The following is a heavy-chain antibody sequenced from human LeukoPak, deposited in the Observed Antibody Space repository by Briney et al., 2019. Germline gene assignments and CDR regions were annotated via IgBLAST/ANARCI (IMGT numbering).Heavy chain of an antibody. CDR1: GFTFSNAW. CDR2: IKSKTDGGTT. Sequence: GGSLRLSCAASGFTFSNAWMSWVRQAPGKGLEWVGRIKSKTDGGTTDYAAPVKGRFTISRDDSKNTLYLQMNSLKTEDTAVYYSTTAVATYYDFWSGYYCFDYWGQGTLVTVSS. D-gene: IGHD3-3*01. CDR3: TTAVATYYDFWSGYYCFDY. J-gene: IGHJ4*02. V-gene: IGHV3-15*01.